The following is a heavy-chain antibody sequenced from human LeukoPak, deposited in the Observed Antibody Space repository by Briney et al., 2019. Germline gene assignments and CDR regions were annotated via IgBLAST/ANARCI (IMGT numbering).Heavy chain of an antibody. CDR3: ARDIMMTWFGELLSDDY. CDR2: ISAYNGNT. D-gene: IGHD3-10*01. V-gene: IGHV1-18*01. J-gene: IGHJ4*02. CDR1: GYTFTSYG. Sequence: ASVKVSCKASGYTFTSYGISWVRQAPGQGLEWMGWISAYNGNTNYAQKLQGRATMTTDTSTSTAYMELRSLRSDDTAVYYCARDIMMTWFGELLSDDYWGQGTLVTVSS.